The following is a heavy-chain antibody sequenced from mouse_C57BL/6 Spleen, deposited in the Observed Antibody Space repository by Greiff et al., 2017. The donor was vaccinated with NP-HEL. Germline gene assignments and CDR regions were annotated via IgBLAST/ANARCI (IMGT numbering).Heavy chain of an antibody. CDR3: AREAYGKGAMDY. J-gene: IGHJ4*01. CDR1: GYTFTDYY. Sequence: VHVKQSGPVLVKPGASVKMSCKASGYTFTDYYMNWVKQSHGKSLEWIGVINPYNGGPSYNQKFKGKATLTVDKSSSTAYMELNSLTSEDSAVYYCAREAYGKGAMDYWGQGTSVTVSS. CDR2: INPYNGGP. V-gene: IGHV1-19*01. D-gene: IGHD2-1*01.